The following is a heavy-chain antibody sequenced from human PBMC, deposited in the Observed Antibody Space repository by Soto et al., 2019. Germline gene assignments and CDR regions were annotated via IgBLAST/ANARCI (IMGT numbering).Heavy chain of an antibody. V-gene: IGHV3-23*01. CDR1: GFTFSSYA. Sequence: PGGSLRLSCAASGFTFSSYAMSWVRQAPGKGLEWVSAISGSSGSTYYADSVKGRFTISRDNSKNTLYLQMNSLRAEDTAVYYCAKAPSYDSSGYYSSGGYFDYWGQGTLVTVSS. D-gene: IGHD3-22*01. CDR3: AKAPSYDSSGYYSSGGYFDY. CDR2: ISGSSGST. J-gene: IGHJ4*02.